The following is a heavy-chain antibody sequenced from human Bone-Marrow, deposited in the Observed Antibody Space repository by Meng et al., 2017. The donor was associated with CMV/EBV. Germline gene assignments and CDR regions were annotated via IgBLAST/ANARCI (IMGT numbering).Heavy chain of an antibody. CDR2: ISWNSSSI. Sequence: GGSLSLSCAASGFTFDDYAMHWVRQAPGKGVEWVSGISWNSSSIGYADSVKGRFTITRDNAKNTLFLQMNSLSAEDTAVYYCARDRGAKDFWSGLGFDYYYGMDVWGQGTTVTVSS. CDR3: ARDRGAKDFWSGLGFDYYYGMDV. D-gene: IGHD3-3*01. J-gene: IGHJ6*02. V-gene: IGHV3-9*01. CDR1: GFTFDDYA.